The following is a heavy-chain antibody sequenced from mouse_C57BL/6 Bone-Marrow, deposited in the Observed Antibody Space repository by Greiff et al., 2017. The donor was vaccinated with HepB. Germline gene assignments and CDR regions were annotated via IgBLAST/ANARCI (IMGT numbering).Heavy chain of an antibody. J-gene: IGHJ4*01. D-gene: IGHD2-3*01. CDR3: TRGSNPESLSDY. CDR2: ISSGGDYI. CDR1: GFTFSSYA. V-gene: IGHV5-9-1*02. Sequence: EVKLVESGEGLVKPGGSLKLSCAASGFTFSSYAMSWVRQTPEKRLEWVAYISSGGDYIYYADTVKGRFTISRDNARNTLYLQMSSLKSEDTAMYYCTRGSNPESLSDYWGQGPSVPVSS.